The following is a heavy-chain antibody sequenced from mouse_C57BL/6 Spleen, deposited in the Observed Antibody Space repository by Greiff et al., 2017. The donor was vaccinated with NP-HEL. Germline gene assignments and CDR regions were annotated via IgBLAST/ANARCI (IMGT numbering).Heavy chain of an antibody. CDR1: GYTLTDYN. CDR3: ARRGYYGSRFAY. Sequence: EVQLQQSGPELVKPGASVKIPCKASGYTLTDYNMDSVKQSHGKSLEWIGDINPNNGGTIYNQKFKGTATLTVDKSTTTAYMELRSLTSEDTAVDYCARRGYYGSRFAYWGQGTLVTVSA. V-gene: IGHV1-18*01. J-gene: IGHJ3*01. CDR2: INPNNGGT. D-gene: IGHD1-1*01.